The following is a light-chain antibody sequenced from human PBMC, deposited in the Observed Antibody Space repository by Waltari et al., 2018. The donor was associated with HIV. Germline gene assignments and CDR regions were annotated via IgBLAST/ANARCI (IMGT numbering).Light chain of an antibody. CDR2: TSS. CDR3: QQSYTTPRT. V-gene: IGKV1-39*01. CDR1: QNIRNN. J-gene: IGKJ1*01. Sequence: GDRVTITCRASQNIRNNLIWYQQKPGKAPKLLIYTSSSLQSGVPSRFSGSGTATHFTLTISSLQPEDFATYHCQQSYTTPRTFGQGTKVEIK.